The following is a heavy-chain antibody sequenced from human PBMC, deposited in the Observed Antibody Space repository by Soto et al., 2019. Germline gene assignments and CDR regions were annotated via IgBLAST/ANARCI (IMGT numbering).Heavy chain of an antibody. V-gene: IGHV4-31*03. CDR3: ARVLRGRIYFDY. CDR1: GGSISSGGYY. J-gene: IGHJ4*02. CDR2: IYYSGST. D-gene: IGHD3-10*01. Sequence: SETLSLTCTVSGGSISSGGYYWSWIRQHPGKGLEWIGYIYYSGSTYYNPSLKSRVTISVDTSKNQFSLKLSSVTAADTAVYYCARVLRGRIYFDYWGQGTLVTVSS.